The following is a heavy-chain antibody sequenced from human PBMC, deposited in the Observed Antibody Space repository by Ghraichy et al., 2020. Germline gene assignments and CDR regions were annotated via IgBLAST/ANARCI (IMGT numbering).Heavy chain of an antibody. CDR3: ARDQGDFAMALYYYGMDV. CDR1: GFTLSSYW. V-gene: IGHV3-7*01. Sequence: GGSLRLSCVASGFTLSSYWMRWVRQAPGKGLEWVANIKQDGSKIYYVDSVKGRFIISRDNAKNSLYLQMNSLRAEDTAVYYCARDQGDFAMALYYYGMDVWGQVTTVTVSS. D-gene: IGHD3-16*01. CDR2: IKQDGSKI. J-gene: IGHJ6*02.